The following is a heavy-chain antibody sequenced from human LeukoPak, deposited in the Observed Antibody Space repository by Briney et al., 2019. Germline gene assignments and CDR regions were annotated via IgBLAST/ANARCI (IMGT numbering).Heavy chain of an antibody. J-gene: IGHJ4*02. CDR2: INTNTGNP. D-gene: IGHD6-13*01. Sequence: ASVKVSCKASGYTFTSYAMNWVRQAPGQGLEWMGWINTNTGNPTYAQGFTGRFVFSLDTSVSTAYLQISSLKAEDTAVYYCASSRSSIVAAGTEGFDDWGQGTLVTVSS. V-gene: IGHV7-4-1*02. CDR3: ASSRSSIVAAGTEGFDD. CDR1: GYTFTSYA.